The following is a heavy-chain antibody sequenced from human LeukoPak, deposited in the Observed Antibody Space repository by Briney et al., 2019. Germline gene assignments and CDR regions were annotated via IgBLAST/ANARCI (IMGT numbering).Heavy chain of an antibody. CDR3: AKGGDGYNYGSYFDY. Sequence: GGSLRLSCAASGFTFSSYGMHWVRQAPGKGLEWVAFIRYDGNSEFYVDSVKGRFTISRDNSKSTLYPQMNSLRAEDTAVYYCAKGGDGYNYGSYFDYWGQGTLVTVSS. CDR2: IRYDGNSE. D-gene: IGHD5-24*01. J-gene: IGHJ4*02. V-gene: IGHV3-30*02. CDR1: GFTFSSYG.